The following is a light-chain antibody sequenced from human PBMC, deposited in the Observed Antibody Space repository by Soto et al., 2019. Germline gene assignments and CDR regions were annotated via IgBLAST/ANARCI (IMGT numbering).Light chain of an antibody. Sequence: PGERATLSCRASPSVANFVAWYQQKPGQAPRLLIYGAFNRATGIPARFSGSGSGTDFTLTISSLEPEDSAVYYCQQYGSSPPYTFGQGTKLEIK. CDR1: PSVANF. CDR3: QQYGSSPPYT. J-gene: IGKJ2*01. V-gene: IGKV3-20*01. CDR2: GAF.